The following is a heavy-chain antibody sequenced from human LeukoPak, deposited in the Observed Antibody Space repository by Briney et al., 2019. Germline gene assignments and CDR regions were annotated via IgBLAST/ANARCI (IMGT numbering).Heavy chain of an antibody. V-gene: IGHV1-18*01. CDR3: ARVAEYYERRYIRIPSTPDF. CDR1: GYTFTSYG. CDR2: ISAYNGNT. D-gene: IGHD3-22*01. Sequence: ASVKVSCKASGYTFTSYGISWVRQAPGQGLDWMGWISAYNGNTNYAQKLQGRVTMTTDTSTSTAYMELRSLRSDDTAVYYCARVAEYYERRYIRIPSTPDFWGQGTLVTVSS. J-gene: IGHJ4*02.